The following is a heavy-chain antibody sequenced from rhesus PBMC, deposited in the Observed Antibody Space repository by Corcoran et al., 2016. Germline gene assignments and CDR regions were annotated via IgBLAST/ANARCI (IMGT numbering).Heavy chain of an antibody. J-gene: IGHJ4*01. CDR2: ITDNGRT. D-gene: IGHD5-36*01. Sequence: QVQLQESGPGLVKPSETLSLTCAVSGGSISSGYYYWSWIRQPPGKGLEWIGYITDNGRTTYYPSLKSRVTISRETSKNQLSLKLSSVTAADTAVYYCASAQDIAGSRYFDYWGQGVLVTVSS. CDR3: ASAQDIAGSRYFDY. V-gene: IGHV4-122*02. CDR1: GGSISSGYYY.